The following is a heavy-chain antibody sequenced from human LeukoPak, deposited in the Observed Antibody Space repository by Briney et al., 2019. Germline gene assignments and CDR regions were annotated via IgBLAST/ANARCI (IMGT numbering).Heavy chain of an antibody. D-gene: IGHD5-24*01. CDR1: GGSISSGDYY. CDR2: IYYSGST. CDR3: AREFAGEMATMENYFDY. V-gene: IGHV4-30-4*01. J-gene: IGHJ4*02. Sequence: SPSQTLSLTCTVSGGSISSGDYYWSWIRQPPGKGLEWIGYIYYSGSTYYNPSLKSRVTISVDTSKNQFSLKLSSVTAADTAVYYCAREFAGEMATMENYFDYWGQGTLVTVSS.